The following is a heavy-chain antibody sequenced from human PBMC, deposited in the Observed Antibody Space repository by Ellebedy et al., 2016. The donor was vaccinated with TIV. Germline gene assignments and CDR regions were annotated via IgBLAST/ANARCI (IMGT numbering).Heavy chain of an antibody. D-gene: IGHD1-26*01. CDR2: IKQDGSEK. V-gene: IGHV3-7*03. CDR1: GFTFSSYW. J-gene: IGHJ4*02. Sequence: GGSLRLXXAASGFTFSSYWMSWVRQAPGKGLEWVANIKQDGSEKYYVDSVKGRFTISRDNAKNSLYLQMNSLRAEDTAVYYCARDSGNYELLYYFDYWGQGTLVTVSS. CDR3: ARDSGNYELLYYFDY.